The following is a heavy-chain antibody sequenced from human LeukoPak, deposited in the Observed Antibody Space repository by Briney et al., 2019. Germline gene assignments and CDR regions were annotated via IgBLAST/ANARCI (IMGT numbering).Heavy chain of an antibody. J-gene: IGHJ6*03. D-gene: IGHD2-2*01. V-gene: IGHV4-34*01. Sequence: SETLSLTCAVYGGSFSGYYWSWIRQPPGKGLEWIGEINHSGSTNYYPSLKSRVTISVDTSKNQFSLKLSSVTAADTAVYYCARGMYCSSTSCYVSYYYMDVWGKGTTVTVSS. CDR1: GGSFSGYY. CDR2: INHSGST. CDR3: ARGMYCSSTSCYVSYYYMDV.